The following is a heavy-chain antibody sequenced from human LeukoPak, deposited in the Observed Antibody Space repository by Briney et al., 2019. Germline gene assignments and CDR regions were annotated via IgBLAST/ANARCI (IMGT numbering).Heavy chain of an antibody. CDR1: GGSISRYY. V-gene: IGHV4-59*01. D-gene: IGHD1-1*01. CDR2: VYDSGTT. CDR3: ARVSWSPGTSYYYMDV. Sequence: SETLSLTCTVSGGSISRYYWSWIRQPPGKGLECFGYVYDSGTTNYNPSLKSRVTISVDTSKNQLSLKLSSVTAADTAVYYCARVSWSPGTSYYYMDVWGKGTTVIVSS. J-gene: IGHJ6*03.